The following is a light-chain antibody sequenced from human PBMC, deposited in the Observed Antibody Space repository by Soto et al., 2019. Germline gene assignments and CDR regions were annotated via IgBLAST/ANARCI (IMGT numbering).Light chain of an antibody. J-gene: IGLJ3*02. CDR3: AAWDDSLNGRV. CDR1: SSNIGSNS. V-gene: IGLV1-44*01. CDR2: RNS. Sequence: QSVLTQPPSASGTPGQRVTISCSGSSSNIGSNSVNWYQQLPGTAPKLLIYRNSQRPSGVPDRFSGSKSGTSASLAISGLQSVDEADYYCAAWDDSLNGRVFGGGTKLTVL.